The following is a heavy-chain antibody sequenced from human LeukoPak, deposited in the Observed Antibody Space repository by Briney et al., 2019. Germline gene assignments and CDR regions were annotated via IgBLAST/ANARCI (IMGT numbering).Heavy chain of an antibody. J-gene: IGHJ4*02. CDR2: IPYDGSNK. Sequence: GGSLRLSCAASGFTFSSYAMHWARQAPGKGLEWVAVIPYDGSNKYYADSVKGRFTISRDNSKNTLYLQMNSLRAEDTAVYYCARDKYYYDSSGYYLKASYFDYWGQGTLVTVSS. CDR1: GFTFSSYA. D-gene: IGHD3-22*01. CDR3: ARDKYYYDSSGYYLKASYFDY. V-gene: IGHV3-30-3*01.